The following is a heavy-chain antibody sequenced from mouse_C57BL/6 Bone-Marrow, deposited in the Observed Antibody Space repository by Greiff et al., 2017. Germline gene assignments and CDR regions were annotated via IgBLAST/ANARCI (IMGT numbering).Heavy chain of an antibody. CDR3: AIGPYDSDGDFDY. CDR1: GYSFTGYY. D-gene: IGHD2-4*01. CDR2: INPSTGGT. J-gene: IGHJ2*01. Sequence: VQLQQSGPELVKPGASVKISCKASGYSFTGYYMNWVKQSPEKSLEWIGEINPSTGGTTYNQKFKAKATLTVDKSSSTAYMQLKSLTSEDSAVYYCAIGPYDSDGDFDYWGQGTTLTVSS. V-gene: IGHV1-42*01.